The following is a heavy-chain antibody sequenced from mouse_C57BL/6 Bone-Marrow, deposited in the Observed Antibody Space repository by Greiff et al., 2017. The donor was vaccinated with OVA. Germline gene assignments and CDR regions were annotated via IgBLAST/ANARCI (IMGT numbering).Heavy chain of an antibody. CDR1: GFTFNTYA. J-gene: IGHJ4*01. Sequence: EVQLVESGGGLVQPKGSLKLSCAASGFTFNTYAMHWVRQAPGKGLEWVARIRSKSSNYATYYADSVKDRFTISRDDSQSMLYLQMNNLKTEDTAMYYCVRGFITTVVATRGNAMDYWGQVTSVTVSS. CDR3: VRGFITTVVATRGNAMDY. D-gene: IGHD1-1*01. V-gene: IGHV10-3*01. CDR2: IRSKSSNYAT.